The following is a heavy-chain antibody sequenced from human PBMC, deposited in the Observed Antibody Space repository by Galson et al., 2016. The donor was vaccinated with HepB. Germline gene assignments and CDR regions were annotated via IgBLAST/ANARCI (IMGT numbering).Heavy chain of an antibody. CDR3: ARDSFTIFGVTPNWFDP. J-gene: IGHJ5*02. CDR1: GFTFSRYG. D-gene: IGHD3-3*01. CDR2: ILYDGSKK. Sequence: CAASGFTFSRYGMHWVRQAPGKGLEWVAVILYDGSKKYYEDSVKGRFTISRDNSKNTLYLQMNSLRAEDTAVYYCARDSFTIFGVTPNWFDPWGQGTLVTVSS. V-gene: IGHV3-33*01.